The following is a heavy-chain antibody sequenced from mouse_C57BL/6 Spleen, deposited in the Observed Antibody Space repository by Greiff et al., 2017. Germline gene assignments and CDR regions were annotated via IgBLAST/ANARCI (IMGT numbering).Heavy chain of an antibody. D-gene: IGHD2-4*01. V-gene: IGHV1-82*01. Sequence: VQLQQSGPELVKPGASVKISCKASGYAFSSSWMNWVKQRPGKGLEWIGRIYPGDGDTNYNGKFKGKATLTADKSSSTAYMQLSSLTSEDSAVYFGARGGYYDYDGDWFAYWGQGTLVTVSA. CDR1: GYAFSSSW. CDR2: IYPGDGDT. J-gene: IGHJ3*01. CDR3: ARGGYYDYDGDWFAY.